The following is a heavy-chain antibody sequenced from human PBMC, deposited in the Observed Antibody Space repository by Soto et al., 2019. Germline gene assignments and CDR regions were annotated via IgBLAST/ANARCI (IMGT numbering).Heavy chain of an antibody. D-gene: IGHD5-12*01. J-gene: IGHJ6*03. Sequence: GGSLRLSCAASGFTFSSYSMNWVRQAPGKGLEWVSSISSSSSYIYYADSVKGRFTISRDNAKNSLYLQMNSLRAEDTAVYYCARDISSGSEWLRYYYYYYYMDVWGKGTTVTVSS. CDR2: ISSSSSYI. CDR1: GFTFSSYS. V-gene: IGHV3-21*01. CDR3: ARDISSGSEWLRYYYYYYYMDV.